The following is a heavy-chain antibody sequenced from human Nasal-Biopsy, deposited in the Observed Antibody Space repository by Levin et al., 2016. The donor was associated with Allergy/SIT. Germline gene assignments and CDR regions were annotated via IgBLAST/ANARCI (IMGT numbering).Heavy chain of an antibody. CDR2: AFYSGST. Sequence: SETLSLTCTVSGVSISRSDYYWGWIRQPPGKGLEWIGSAFYSGSTYYNPSLKSRITISVDTSKNQFSLKLSSMTAADTAVYYCARHGAAGGFDPWGQGTLVTVSS. CDR1: GVSISRSDYY. CDR3: ARHGAAGGFDP. J-gene: IGHJ5*02. D-gene: IGHD6-19*01. V-gene: IGHV4-39*01.